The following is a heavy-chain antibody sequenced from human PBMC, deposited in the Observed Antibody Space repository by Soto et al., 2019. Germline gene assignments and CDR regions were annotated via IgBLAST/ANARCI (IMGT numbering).Heavy chain of an antibody. Sequence: PSETLSLTCTVSGGSISSYYWSWIRQSPGKGLEWIGYIYYSGSTNYNPSLKSRVTISVDTSKNQFSLKLSSVTAADTAVYYCASVSGSSWYPYYFDYWGQGTLVTVSS. CDR2: IYYSGST. CDR1: GGSISSYY. D-gene: IGHD6-13*01. V-gene: IGHV4-59*01. J-gene: IGHJ4*02. CDR3: ASVSGSSWYPYYFDY.